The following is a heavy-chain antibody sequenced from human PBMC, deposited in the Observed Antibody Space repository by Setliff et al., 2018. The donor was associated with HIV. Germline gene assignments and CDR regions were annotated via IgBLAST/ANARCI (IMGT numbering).Heavy chain of an antibody. J-gene: IGHJ5*02. V-gene: IGHV1-3*03. CDR1: GYTFTGYY. Sequence: ASVKVSCKASGYTFTGYYMHWVRQAPGQGLQWMGWINAGNGNTKYSQEFQGRVTITRDTSASTAYMELSSLRFEDMAVYYCARERDSSGYQFDPWGQGTLVTV. CDR3: ARERDSSGYQFDP. CDR2: INAGNGNT. D-gene: IGHD3-22*01.